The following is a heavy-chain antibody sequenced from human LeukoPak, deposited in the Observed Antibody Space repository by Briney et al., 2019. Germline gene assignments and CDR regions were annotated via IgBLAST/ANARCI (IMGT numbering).Heavy chain of an antibody. CDR1: GGSISSYSYY. CDR3: ARDSSLFGSSGYYSLSAFDI. D-gene: IGHD3-22*01. Sequence: SETLSLTWTVSGGSISSYSYYWSWIRQPPGKGLEWIGYIYYSGSTNYNPSLKSRVTISVDTSKNQFSLKLSSVTAADTAVYYCARDSSLFGSSGYYSLSAFDIWGQGTMVTVSS. CDR2: IYYSGST. V-gene: IGHV4-61*01. J-gene: IGHJ3*02.